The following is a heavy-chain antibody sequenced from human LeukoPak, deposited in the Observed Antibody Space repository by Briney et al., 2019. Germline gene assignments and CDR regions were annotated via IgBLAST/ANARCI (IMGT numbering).Heavy chain of an antibody. CDR2: LYYDGST. V-gene: IGHV4-39*07. D-gene: IGHD3-16*01. Sequence: SETLSLTCTVSGGSISSSSYYWGWIRQPPGKGLEWIGSLYYDGSTYYNPSLKSRVTISIDTSKNQFSLKLSSVTAADTAVYYCARDWGGLEDYWGQGTLVTVSS. J-gene: IGHJ4*02. CDR3: ARDWGGLEDY. CDR1: GGSISSSSYY.